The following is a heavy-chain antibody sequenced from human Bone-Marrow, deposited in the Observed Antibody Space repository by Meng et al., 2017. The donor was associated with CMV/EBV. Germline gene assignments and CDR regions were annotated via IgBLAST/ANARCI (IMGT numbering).Heavy chain of an antibody. CDR2: IYYSGIT. V-gene: IGHV4-39*07. CDR1: GGSISSSDYY. Sequence: GSLRLSCTVSGGSISSSDYYWGWIRQPPGKGLEWIGSIYYSGITHHNPPVRSRVTISVDTSKTQFSLKLSSVTAADTAVYYCARGLPRFWSGSSFDYWGQGTLVTVSS. J-gene: IGHJ4*02. D-gene: IGHD3-3*01. CDR3: ARGLPRFWSGSSFDY.